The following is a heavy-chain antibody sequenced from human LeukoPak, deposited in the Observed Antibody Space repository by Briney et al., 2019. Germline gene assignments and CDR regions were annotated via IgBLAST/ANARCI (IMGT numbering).Heavy chain of an antibody. CDR3: ARARRATTRTYDY. CDR1: GFTFSSYG. D-gene: IGHD1-26*01. V-gene: IGHV3-30*03. J-gene: IGHJ4*02. CDR2: ISYDGSNK. Sequence: PGGSLRLSCAASGFTFSSYGMHWVRQAPGKGLEWVAVISYDGSNKYYADSVKGRFTISRDNSKNTLYLQMNSLRAEDTAVYYCARARRATTRTYDYWGQGTLVTVSS.